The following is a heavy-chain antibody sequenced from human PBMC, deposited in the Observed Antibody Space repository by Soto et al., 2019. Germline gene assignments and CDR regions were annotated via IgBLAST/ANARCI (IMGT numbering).Heavy chain of an antibody. D-gene: IGHD6-19*01. CDR3: ARAPSGWYYFDY. J-gene: IGHJ4*02. Sequence: EVQLLESGGGLVQPGGSLRLSCAASGFTFSSYAMSWVRQAPGKGLEWVSAISGSGGSTYYADSVKGRFTISRDNSKNTLYLQMNSLRAEDTAVYYCARAPSGWYYFDYWGQGTLVTVSS. V-gene: IGHV3-23*01. CDR1: GFTFSSYA. CDR2: ISGSGGST.